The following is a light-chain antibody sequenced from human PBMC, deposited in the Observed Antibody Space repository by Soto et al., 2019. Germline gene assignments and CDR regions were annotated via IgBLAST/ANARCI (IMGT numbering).Light chain of an antibody. J-gene: IGKJ2*01. Sequence: DIQMTQSPSTLSASVGDRVTITCRASQSISSWLAWYQQKPGKAPKLLIYDASSLESGVPSRFSGSGSGTEFTLTISSLQPEDFANYYCQQSSSVPYTFGQGTKLEIK. CDR3: QQSSSVPYT. CDR1: QSISSW. CDR2: DAS. V-gene: IGKV1-5*01.